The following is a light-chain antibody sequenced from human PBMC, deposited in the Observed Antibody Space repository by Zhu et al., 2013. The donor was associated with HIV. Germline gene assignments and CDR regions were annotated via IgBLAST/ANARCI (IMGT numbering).Light chain of an antibody. CDR1: SSNIGTNT. CDR3: AAWDGSLNVGV. J-gene: IGLJ3*02. V-gene: IGLV1-44*01. CDR2: SNT. Sequence: QSVLTQPPSASGTPGQRVTISCSGSSSNIGTNTVNWYQQLPGTAPKLLIYSNTQRPSGVPDRFSGSKSGTSAPLAISGLQSEDEADYYCAAWDGSLNVGVFGGGTKLTV.